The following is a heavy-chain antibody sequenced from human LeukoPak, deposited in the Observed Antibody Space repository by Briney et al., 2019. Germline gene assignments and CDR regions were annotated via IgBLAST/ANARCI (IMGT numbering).Heavy chain of an antibody. CDR3: ARAPRGYSYDFDY. V-gene: IGHV4-59*01. D-gene: IGHD5-18*01. CDR1: GGSISSYY. CDR2: IYYSGST. J-gene: IGHJ4*02. Sequence: SETLSLTCTVSGGSISSYYWSWIRQPPGKGLEWIGYIYYSGSTKYNPSLKSRVTISVDTSKNQFSLKLSSVTAADTAVYYCARAPRGYSYDFDYWGQGTLVTVSS.